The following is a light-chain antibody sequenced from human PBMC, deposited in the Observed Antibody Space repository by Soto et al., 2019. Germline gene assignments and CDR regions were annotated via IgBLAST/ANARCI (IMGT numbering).Light chain of an antibody. CDR3: LLYFFTVDLWV. CDR2: GAN. CDR1: TGAITTTSY. Sequence: QAVVTQEPSLTVSPGGTVTLTCASSTGAITTTSYPKWFQQKPGHAPRALIFGANNRHSWTPARFSGSLLGGKAALTLSGVQPEGEAEYYCLLYFFTVDLWVFGGGTKLTVL. J-gene: IGLJ3*02. V-gene: IGLV7-43*01.